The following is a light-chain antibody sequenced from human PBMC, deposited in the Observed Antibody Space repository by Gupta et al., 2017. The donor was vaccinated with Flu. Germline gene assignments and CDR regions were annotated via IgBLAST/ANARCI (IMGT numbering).Light chain of an antibody. CDR2: NVD. CDR3: CSYACRNIYV. CDR1: DSDVSGYNY. V-gene: IGLV2-11*01. Sequence: QSALPQPRSVPGSPDPPVTISCTGTDSDVSGYNYVSWYQQQPGKAPKLLLYNVDKRPSGVADRFSGSRSGNTASLTITRLQADDEALYYCCSYACRNIYVFGSGAKVTVL. J-gene: IGLJ1*01.